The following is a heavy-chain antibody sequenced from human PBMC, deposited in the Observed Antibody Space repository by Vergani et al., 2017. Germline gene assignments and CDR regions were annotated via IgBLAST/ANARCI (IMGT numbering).Heavy chain of an antibody. CDR2: IIPIFGTA. CDR1: GYTFTSYG. J-gene: IGHJ5*02. Sequence: QVQLVQSGAEVKKPGASVKVSCKASGYTFTSYGISWVRQAPGQALEWMGRIIPIFGTANDAQKCQCRVTITADESTSTAYMELSSLRSEDTAVYDCARVEYNWNDAWFDPWGQGTLVTVSS. CDR3: ARVEYNWNDAWFDP. V-gene: IGHV1-69*13. D-gene: IGHD1-20*01.